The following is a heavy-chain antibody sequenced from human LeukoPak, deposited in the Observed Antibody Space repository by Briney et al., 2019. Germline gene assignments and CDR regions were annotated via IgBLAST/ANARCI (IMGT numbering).Heavy chain of an antibody. J-gene: IGHJ3*02. V-gene: IGHV4-4*07. D-gene: IGHD3-22*01. CDR1: GVSISSYY. Sequence: SETLSLTCAVSGVSISSYYWSWIRQPAGKGLEWIGRIYTSGSTNYNPSLKSRVTISVDTSKNQFSLKLNSVTAADTAVYYCAAYDSSGLSAFDIWGQGTMVTVSS. CDR2: IYTSGST. CDR3: AAYDSSGLSAFDI.